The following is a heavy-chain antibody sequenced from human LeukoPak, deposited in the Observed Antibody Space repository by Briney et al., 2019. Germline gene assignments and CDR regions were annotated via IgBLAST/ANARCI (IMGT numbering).Heavy chain of an antibody. D-gene: IGHD1-26*01. CDR1: GFTFSSYA. Sequence: GGSLRLSCAASGFTFSSYAMNWVRQAPGKGLEWVSSISSSSIYMYYADSVKGRFTISRDNAKNSLYLQMNSLGAEDTAVYYCARKSGSPFFFDFWGQGTLVTVSS. V-gene: IGHV3-21*01. CDR2: ISSSSIYM. CDR3: ARKSGSPFFFDF. J-gene: IGHJ4*02.